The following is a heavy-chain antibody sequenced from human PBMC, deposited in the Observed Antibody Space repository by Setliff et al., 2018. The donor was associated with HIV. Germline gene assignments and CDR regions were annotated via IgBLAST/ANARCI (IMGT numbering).Heavy chain of an antibody. CDR2: INYRGNT. CDR3: ASLDGSESPYIYYYYMDV. J-gene: IGHJ6*03. Sequence: SETLSLTCAVYGGSFSDYYWSWIRQPPGKGLEWIGSINYRGNTYYNPSLKSRAAISVDTSKNQISLKLSSVTAADTAVYYCASLDGSESPYIYYYYMDVWGKGTAVTVSS. CDR1: GGSFSDYY. D-gene: IGHD3-10*01. V-gene: IGHV4-34*01.